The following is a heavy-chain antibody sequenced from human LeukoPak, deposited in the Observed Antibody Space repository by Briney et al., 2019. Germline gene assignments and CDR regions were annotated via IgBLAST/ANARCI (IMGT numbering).Heavy chain of an antibody. J-gene: IGHJ4*02. V-gene: IGHV4-59*08. CDR2: IYYSGST. CDR3: ARLRRGNYFDY. Sequence: SETLSLTCTVSGGSISSYYWSWIRQPPGKGLEWIGYIYYSGSTNYNPSLKSRVTISVDTSKNQFSLKLRSVTAADTAVYYCARLRRGNYFDYWGQGTLVTVSS. CDR1: GGSISSYY.